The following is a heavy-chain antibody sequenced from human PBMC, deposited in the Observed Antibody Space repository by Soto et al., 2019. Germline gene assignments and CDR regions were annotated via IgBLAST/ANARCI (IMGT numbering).Heavy chain of an antibody. J-gene: IGHJ6*02. CDR3: AKDRDRRYSYGGIYYYYGMDV. D-gene: IGHD5-18*01. CDR2: ISYDGSNK. V-gene: IGHV3-30*18. Sequence: GGSLGLSCAACGLTFSSYVIHWARQAPGKGLEWVAVISYDGSNKYYADSVKGRFTISRDNSKNTLYLQMNSLRAEDTAVYYCAKDRDRRYSYGGIYYYYGMDVWGQGTTVTVSS. CDR1: GLTFSSYV.